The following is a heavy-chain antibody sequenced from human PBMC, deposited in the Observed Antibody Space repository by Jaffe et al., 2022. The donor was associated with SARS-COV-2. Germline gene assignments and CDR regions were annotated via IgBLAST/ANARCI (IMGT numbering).Heavy chain of an antibody. D-gene: IGHD3-16*01. Sequence: QVQLVQSGAEVKKPGASVKVSCKASGYTFTSYGLTWVRQAPGQGLESMGWSSAYTGDTYYTQKFQDRVTMTTDTSTNTAYMELRSLRSDDTAVYYCARRGEGNHYDGFDIWGQGTMVTVSS. J-gene: IGHJ3*02. CDR3: ARRGEGNHYDGFDI. CDR1: GYTFTSYG. CDR2: SSAYTGDT. V-gene: IGHV1-18*01.